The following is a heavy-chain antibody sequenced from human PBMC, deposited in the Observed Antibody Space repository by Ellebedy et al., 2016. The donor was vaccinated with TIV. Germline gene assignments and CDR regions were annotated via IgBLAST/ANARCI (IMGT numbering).Heavy chain of an antibody. D-gene: IGHD3-9*01. Sequence: PGGSLRLSCAASGFTFSSYWMSWVRQAPGKGLEWVANIKQDGSEKYYVDSVKGRFTISRDNAKNSLYLQMNSLRAEDTAVYYCARDPRLYDILTGYYLDYFDYWGQGTLVTVSS. J-gene: IGHJ4*02. CDR2: IKQDGSEK. CDR3: ARDPRLYDILTGYYLDYFDY. V-gene: IGHV3-7*03. CDR1: GFTFSSYW.